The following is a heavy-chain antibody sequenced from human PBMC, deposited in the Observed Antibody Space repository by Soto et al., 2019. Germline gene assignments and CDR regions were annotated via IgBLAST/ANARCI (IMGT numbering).Heavy chain of an antibody. CDR1: GYTFTSYA. CDR3: ARAPLGGYFWSGSRHYWYFDL. Sequence: ASVKVSCKASGYTFTSYAMHWVRQAPGQRLEWMGWINAGNGNTKYSQKFQGRVTITRDTSASTAYMELSSLRSEDTAVYYCARAPLGGYFWSGSRHYWYFDLWGRGTLVTVSS. V-gene: IGHV1-3*01. CDR2: INAGNGNT. D-gene: IGHD3-3*01. J-gene: IGHJ2*01.